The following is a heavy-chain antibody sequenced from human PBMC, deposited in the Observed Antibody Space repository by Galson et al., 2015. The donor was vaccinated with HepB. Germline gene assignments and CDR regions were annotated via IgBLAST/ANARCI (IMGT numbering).Heavy chain of an antibody. V-gene: IGHV4-30-4*01. CDR1: GGSISSGDYY. J-gene: IGHJ3*02. D-gene: IGHD3-16*01. CDR3: ARDPIMITFGEGFDI. Sequence: TLSLTCTVSGGSISSGDYYWSWIRQPPGKGLEWIGYIYYSGSTYYNPSLKSRVTISVDTSKNQFSLKLSSVTAADTAVYYCARDPIMITFGEGFDIWGQGTMVTVSS. CDR2: IYYSGST.